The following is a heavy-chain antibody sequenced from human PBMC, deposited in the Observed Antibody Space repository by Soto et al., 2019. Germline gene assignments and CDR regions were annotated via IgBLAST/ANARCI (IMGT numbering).Heavy chain of an antibody. V-gene: IGHV4-59*01. Sequence: PSETLSLTCTVSGGSLNSYYWTWIRQSPGKGLEWIGYVSSTGSTNYNPSLKSRVILSLDTSTSEVSLSLTSVTAADAAVYFCGRFSPPRKSYDSNPGWFDPWGQGIMVTVS. D-gene: IGHD3-22*01. CDR1: GGSLNSYY. J-gene: IGHJ5*02. CDR3: GRFSPPRKSYDSNPGWFDP. CDR2: VSSTGST.